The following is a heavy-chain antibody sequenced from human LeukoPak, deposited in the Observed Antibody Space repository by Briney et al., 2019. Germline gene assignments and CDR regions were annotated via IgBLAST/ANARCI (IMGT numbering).Heavy chain of an antibody. CDR1: GFTFSSYS. J-gene: IGHJ6*04. D-gene: IGHD2-8*01. CDR2: ISSSSSYI. Sequence: GGSLRLSCAASGFTFSSYSMNWVRQAPGKGLEWVSSISSSSSYIYYGDSVEGRFPISRDNTKNSLYLQMNSLRAEDTAVYYCARDAGVYAIPEDVWGKGTTVTVSS. V-gene: IGHV3-21*01. CDR3: ARDAGVYAIPEDV.